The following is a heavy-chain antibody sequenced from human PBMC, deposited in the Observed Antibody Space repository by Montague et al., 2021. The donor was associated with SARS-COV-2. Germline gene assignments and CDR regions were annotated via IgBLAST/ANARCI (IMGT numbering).Heavy chain of an antibody. J-gene: IGHJ4*02. D-gene: IGHD4-23*01. V-gene: IGHV3-48*03. CDR2: ISSRGSAV. CDR1: GFTFSSYE. CDR3: ARDLDYGGNSLFDY. Sequence: SLRLSCAAYGFTFSSYEMNWLRQAPGKGLEWVSYISSRGSAVFSYAESVKGRFTISRDNARNSLFLQMNSLTVDDTGVYYCARDLDYGGNSLFDYWGQGTLVTVSS.